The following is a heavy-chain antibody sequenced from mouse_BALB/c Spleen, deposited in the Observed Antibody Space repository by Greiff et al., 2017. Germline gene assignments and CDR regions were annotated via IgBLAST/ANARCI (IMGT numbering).Heavy chain of an antibody. V-gene: IGHV5-9-4*01. CDR3: ARDDRGAWFAY. CDR1: GFTFSSYA. J-gene: IGHJ3*01. Sequence: EVQGVESGGGLVKPGGSLKLSCAASGFTFSSYAMSWVRQSPEKRLEWVAEISSGGSYTYYPDTVTGRFTISRDNAKNTLYLEMSSLRSEDTAMYYCARDDRGAWFAYWGQGTLVTVSA. CDR2: ISSGGSYT.